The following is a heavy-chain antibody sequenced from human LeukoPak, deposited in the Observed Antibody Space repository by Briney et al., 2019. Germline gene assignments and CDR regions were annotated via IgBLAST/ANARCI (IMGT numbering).Heavy chain of an antibody. CDR1: GGSISSGGYY. J-gene: IGHJ4*02. V-gene: IGHV4-30-2*01. Sequence: SETLSLTCTVSGGSISSGGYYWSWIRQPPGKGLEWIGYIYHSGSTYYNPSLKSRVTISVDRSKNQFSLKLSSVTAADTAVYYCARADIVVVPAGVFDYWGQGTLVTVSS. CDR2: IYHSGST. D-gene: IGHD2-2*01. CDR3: ARADIVVVPAGVFDY.